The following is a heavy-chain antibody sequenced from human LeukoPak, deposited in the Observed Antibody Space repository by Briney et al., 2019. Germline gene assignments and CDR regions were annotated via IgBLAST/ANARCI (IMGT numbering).Heavy chain of an antibody. J-gene: IGHJ4*02. Sequence: GGSLRLSCAASGFTFSKARMSWVRQVPGKGLEWVGRIKKTTDVKTTDYGAPVKGRFTISRDDSKNTLYLQMNSLKTEDTAVYYCTTVWTYDYDILTGYYHRRSYDYWGQGTLVTVSS. CDR1: GFTFSKAR. D-gene: IGHD3-9*01. CDR3: TTVWTYDYDILTGYYHRRSYDY. V-gene: IGHV3-15*01. CDR2: IKKTTDVKTT.